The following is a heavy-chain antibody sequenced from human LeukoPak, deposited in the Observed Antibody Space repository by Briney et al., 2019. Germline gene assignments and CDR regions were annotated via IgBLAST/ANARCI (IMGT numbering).Heavy chain of an antibody. CDR2: IIPIFDTA. V-gene: IGHV1-69*05. CDR3: AREGRKQLVDWFDP. CDR1: GGTFSSYA. D-gene: IGHD6-6*01. J-gene: IGHJ5*02. Sequence: ASVKVSCKASGGTFSSYAISWVRQAPGQGLEWMGGIIPIFDTANYAQKFQGRVTITTDESTSTAYMELSSLRSEDTAVYYCAREGRKQLVDWFDPWGQGTLVTVSS.